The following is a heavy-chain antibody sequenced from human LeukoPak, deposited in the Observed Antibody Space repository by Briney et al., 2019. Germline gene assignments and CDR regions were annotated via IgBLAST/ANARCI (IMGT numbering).Heavy chain of an antibody. CDR3: ATSRVFDF. CDR2: INSDGNNI. V-gene: IGHV3-11*04. Sequence: PGGSLRLSCVTSGFTFSDYFMNWIRQAPGKGPVWLSFINSDGNNIYYRDSVKGRFTISRDNAKKTLYLEMNNLRVDDTAIYYCATSRVFDFWGQGTLVAVSS. CDR1: GFTFSDYF. J-gene: IGHJ4*02.